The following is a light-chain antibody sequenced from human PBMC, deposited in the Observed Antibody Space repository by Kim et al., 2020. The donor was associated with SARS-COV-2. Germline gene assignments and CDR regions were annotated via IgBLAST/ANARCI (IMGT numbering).Light chain of an antibody. Sequence: ATVTLTCASSTGAVTSGPVPYWFQQKPGQVPTTLIYDTNNFHSWTPARFSGSLLGGKAALTLSGAQPEDQAEYYCLLFYSGVRVFGGGTQLTVL. CDR3: LLFYSGVRV. V-gene: IGLV7-46*01. CDR2: DTN. J-gene: IGLJ2*01. CDR1: TGAVTSGPV.